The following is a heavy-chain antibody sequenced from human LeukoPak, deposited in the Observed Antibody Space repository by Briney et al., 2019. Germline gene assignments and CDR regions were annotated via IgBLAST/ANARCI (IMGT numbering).Heavy chain of an antibody. Sequence: ASVKVSCKASGYTFTSYGISWVRQAPGQGLEWMGWISAYNGNTNYAQKLQGRVTMTTDTSTSTAYMELRSLRSDDTAVYYCASRYYYDSSGYYSPFDAFGIWGQGTMVTVSS. J-gene: IGHJ3*02. V-gene: IGHV1-18*01. CDR3: ASRYYYDSSGYYSPFDAFGI. D-gene: IGHD3-22*01. CDR1: GYTFTSYG. CDR2: ISAYNGNT.